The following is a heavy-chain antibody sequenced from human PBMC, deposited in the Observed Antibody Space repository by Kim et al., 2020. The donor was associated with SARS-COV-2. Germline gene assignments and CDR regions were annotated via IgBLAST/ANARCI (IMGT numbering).Heavy chain of an antibody. V-gene: IGHV3-33*08. CDR2: IWYDGSNK. CDR1: GGSFSGYY. D-gene: IGHD3-10*01. CDR3: ARAPYGSGSYYYYYYGMDV. J-gene: IGHJ6*02. Sequence: LSLTCAVYGGSFSGYYWSWIRQPPGKGLEWVAVIWYDGSNKYYEDAVKGRFTVSRDNSKNTLYLQMKSLRAEDTAVYYCARAPYGSGSYYYYYYGMDVWGQGTTVTVSS.